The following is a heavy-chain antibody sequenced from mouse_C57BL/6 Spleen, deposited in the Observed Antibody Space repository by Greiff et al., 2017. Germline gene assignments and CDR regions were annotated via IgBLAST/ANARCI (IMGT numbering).Heavy chain of an antibody. CDR3: APSVVGGYYAMCY. CDR2: IDPEDGET. J-gene: IGHJ4*01. D-gene: IGHD1-1*01. Sequence: VQLQQSGAELVKPGASVKLSCTASGFNIKDYYMHWVKQRTEQGLEWIGRIDPEDGETKYAPKFQGKATITADTSSNTADLQLSSLTSEDTAVYSGAPSVVGGYYAMCYWGQGTSVTFSS. V-gene: IGHV14-2*01. CDR1: GFNIKDYY.